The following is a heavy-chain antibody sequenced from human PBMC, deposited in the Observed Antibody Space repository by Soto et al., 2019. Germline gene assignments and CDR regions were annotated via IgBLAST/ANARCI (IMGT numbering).Heavy chain of an antibody. J-gene: IGHJ4*02. Sequence: QVQLQESGPGLVKPSGTLSLTCAVSGGSISSSNWWSWVRQPPGKGLEWIGEIYHSGSTNYNPSLTSRATISVDKSKNQFSLKLNALTAADTAVYYCARCIAAAGPIDYWGQGTLVTVSS. CDR2: IYHSGST. CDR3: ARCIAAAGPIDY. V-gene: IGHV4-4*02. D-gene: IGHD6-13*01. CDR1: GGSISSSNW.